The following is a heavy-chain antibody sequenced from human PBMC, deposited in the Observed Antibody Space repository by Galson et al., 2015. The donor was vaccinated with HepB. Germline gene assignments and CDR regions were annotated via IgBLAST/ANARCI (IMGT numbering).Heavy chain of an antibody. Sequence: SLRLSCAASGFTFSSYSMNWVRQAPGKGLEWVSSISSSSSYIYYADSVKGRFTISRDNAKNSLYLQMNSLRAEDTAVYYCARDSVSDILTGLLWPYYYYGMDVWGQGTTVTVSS. J-gene: IGHJ6*02. CDR3: ARDSVSDILTGLLWPYYYYGMDV. D-gene: IGHD3-9*01. V-gene: IGHV3-21*01. CDR2: ISSSSSYI. CDR1: GFTFSSYS.